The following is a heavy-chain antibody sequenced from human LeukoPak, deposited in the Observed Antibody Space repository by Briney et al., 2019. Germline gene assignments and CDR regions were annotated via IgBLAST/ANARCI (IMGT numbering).Heavy chain of an antibody. V-gene: IGHV1-2*02. Sequence: ASVKVSCKASGYTFTGYYMHWVRQAPGQGLEWMGWINPNSGGTNYAQKFQGRVTMTRDTSISTAYMELSRLRSDDTAVYYCARDGLDCSSTSCYRDYYYYYMDVWGKGTTVTVSS. CDR3: ARDGLDCSSTSCYRDYYYYYMDV. CDR2: INPNSGGT. D-gene: IGHD2-2*01. CDR1: GYTFTGYY. J-gene: IGHJ6*03.